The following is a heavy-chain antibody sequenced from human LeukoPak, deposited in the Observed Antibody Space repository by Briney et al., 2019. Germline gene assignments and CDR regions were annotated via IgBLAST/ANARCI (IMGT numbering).Heavy chain of an antibody. Sequence: GGSLRLSCAASGFPFSSYWMAWVRQAPGKGLEWVASIKQDGGETFYVDSVKGRFTISRDNAKNSLYLQMNSLRAEDTAVYYCAKDRLLWLDYGAQGTLVPVS. CDR3: AKDRLLWLDY. J-gene: IGHJ4*02. D-gene: IGHD3-10*01. CDR2: IKQDGGET. CDR1: GFPFSSYW. V-gene: IGHV3-7*01.